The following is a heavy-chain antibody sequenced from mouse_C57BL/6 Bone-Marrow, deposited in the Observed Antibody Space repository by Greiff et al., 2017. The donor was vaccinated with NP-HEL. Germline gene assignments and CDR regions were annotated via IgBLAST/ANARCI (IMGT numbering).Heavy chain of an antibody. CDR1: GFTFSSYG. CDR2: ISSGGSYT. D-gene: IGHD3-2*02. V-gene: IGHV5-6*01. J-gene: IGHJ2*01. CDR3: ARHQGSDYFDY. Sequence: EVMLVESGGDLVKPGGSLKLSCAASGFTFSSYGMSWVRQTPDKRLEWVATISSGGSYTYYPDSVKARFTISRDNAKNTLYLQMSSLKSEDTAMYYCARHQGSDYFDYWGQGTTLTVSS.